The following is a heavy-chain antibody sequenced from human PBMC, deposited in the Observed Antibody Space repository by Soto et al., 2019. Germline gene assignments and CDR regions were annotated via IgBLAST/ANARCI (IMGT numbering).Heavy chain of an antibody. Sequence: EASVKVSCKASGGTFSSYAISWVRQAPGQGLEWMGGIIPIFGTANYAQKFQGRVTITADESTSTAYMELSSLRSEDTAVYYCAGHYYGFWSGYFPPIDYWGQGTLVTVSS. V-gene: IGHV1-69*13. CDR1: GGTFSSYA. D-gene: IGHD3-3*01. J-gene: IGHJ4*02. CDR2: IIPIFGTA. CDR3: AGHYYGFWSGYFPPIDY.